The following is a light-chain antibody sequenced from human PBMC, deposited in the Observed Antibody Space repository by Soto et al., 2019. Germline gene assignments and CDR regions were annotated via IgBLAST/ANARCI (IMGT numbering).Light chain of an antibody. V-gene: IGKV3-11*01. CDR1: QSVATY. Sequence: EIVLTQSPATLSLSPGESATLSCRASQSVATYLTWYQQKPGQPPRLLIYDASNRATGIPARFSGSGSGTDFSLTINSLEPEDFAVYYCQQYGSSPYTFGQGTKLEIK. J-gene: IGKJ2*01. CDR2: DAS. CDR3: QQYGSSPYT.